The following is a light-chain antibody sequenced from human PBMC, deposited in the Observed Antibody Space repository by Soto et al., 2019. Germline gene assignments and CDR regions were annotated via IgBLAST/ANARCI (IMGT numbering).Light chain of an antibody. V-gene: IGKV3-20*01. Sequence: EIVLTQSPGTLSLSPGERATRSCRASQSVVSSYLGWYQQQPGQAPRLLIYDASTRATGIPDRFSGSGSGTEFTLTISRMEPADFAVYYCQQYDVSQGYTFGQGIKLEIE. CDR2: DAS. CDR1: QSVVSSY. CDR3: QQYDVSQGYT. J-gene: IGKJ2*01.